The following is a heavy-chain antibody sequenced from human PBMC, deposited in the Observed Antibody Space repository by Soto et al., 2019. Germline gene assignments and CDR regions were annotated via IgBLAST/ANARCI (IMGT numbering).Heavy chain of an antibody. D-gene: IGHD3-3*01. CDR3: ARRVYDFWSGYPPHDDY. V-gene: IGHV4-39*01. J-gene: IGHJ4*02. CDR2: IYYSGST. CDR1: GGSISSSSYY. Sequence: SETLSLTCTVSGGSISSSSYYWGWIRQPPGKGLEWIGSIYYSGSTYYNPSLKSRVTISVDTSKNQFSLKLSSVTAADTAVYYCARRVYDFWSGYPPHDDYWGQGTLVTVSS.